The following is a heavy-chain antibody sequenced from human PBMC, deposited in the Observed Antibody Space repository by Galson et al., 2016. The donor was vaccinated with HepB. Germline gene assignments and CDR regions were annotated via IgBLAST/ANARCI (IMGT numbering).Heavy chain of an antibody. CDR1: DSIVSNAW. CDR3: TTEVTVFGEVTSF. D-gene: IGHD3-3*01. V-gene: IGHV3-15*07. Sequence: SLRLSCAASDSIVSNAWVNWVRQAPGKGLEWVAHIKSRPDGGTTGYAAPVHGRFTVSREDSGYTVYLQMNRLKAEDTAVYYCTTEVTVFGEVTSFWGQGTMVTVSS. CDR2: IKSRPDGGTT. J-gene: IGHJ3*01.